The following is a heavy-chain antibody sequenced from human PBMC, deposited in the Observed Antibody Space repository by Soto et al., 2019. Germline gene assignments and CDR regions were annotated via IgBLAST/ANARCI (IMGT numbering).Heavy chain of an antibody. J-gene: IGHJ4*02. V-gene: IGHV3-53*02. CDR3: ARDRVDTAMVYYDSSGYYGAKIDY. CDR1: GFIVSSYY. CDR2: IYSSGTT. Sequence: EVQLVETGGGLIQPGGSLRLSCAASGFIVSSYYMSWVRQAPGKGLEWVSTIYSSGTTYNADSVKGRFTISRDNSKNTLYLQMNSLRAEDTAMYFCARDRVDTAMVYYDSSGYYGAKIDYWGQGTLVTVSS. D-gene: IGHD3-22*01.